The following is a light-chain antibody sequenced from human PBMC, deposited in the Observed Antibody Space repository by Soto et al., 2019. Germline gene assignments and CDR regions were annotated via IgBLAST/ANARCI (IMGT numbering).Light chain of an antibody. CDR3: QQYNNCPPIT. J-gene: IGKJ5*01. V-gene: IGKV3-15*01. CDR1: QSVSSN. CDR2: GAS. Sequence: EIVMTQSPATLSVSPGERATLSCRASQSVSSNLAWYQQKPGQAPRLLIYGASTRATGIPARFSGSGSGTEFTLTISSLQSEDFALYYCQQYNNCPPITFGQGTRLDIK.